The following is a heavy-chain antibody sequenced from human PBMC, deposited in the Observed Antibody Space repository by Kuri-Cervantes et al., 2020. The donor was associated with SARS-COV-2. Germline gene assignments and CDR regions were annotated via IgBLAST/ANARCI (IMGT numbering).Heavy chain of an antibody. CDR3: AREGQDPGELLRWFDP. CDR1: GGSFSDYY. D-gene: IGHD3-10*01. Sequence: GSLRLSCAVYGGSFSDYYWTWIRQPPGKGLEWIGGINHSGSTNYSPSLKSRVTISVDTSKNQFSLKLSSVTAADTAVYYCAREGQDPGELLRWFDPWGQGTLVTVSS. J-gene: IGHJ5*02. CDR2: INHSGST. V-gene: IGHV4-34*01.